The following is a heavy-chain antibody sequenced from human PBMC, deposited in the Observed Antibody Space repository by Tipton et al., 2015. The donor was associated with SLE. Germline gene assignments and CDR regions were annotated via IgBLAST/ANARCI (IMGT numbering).Heavy chain of an antibody. J-gene: IGHJ4*02. D-gene: IGHD3-22*01. Sequence: QLVQSGAEVRKPGASVKVSCKASGYTFINYAISWVRQAPGQGLEWMGWISTYNGNTNYAQKLQGRFTMTTDTSTSTAYMELRSLRSDDTAVYYCARDPSNSSGYRVNFDYWGQGTLVTVSS. CDR3: ARDPSNSSGYRVNFDY. V-gene: IGHV1-18*01. CDR2: ISTYNGNT. CDR1: GYTFINYA.